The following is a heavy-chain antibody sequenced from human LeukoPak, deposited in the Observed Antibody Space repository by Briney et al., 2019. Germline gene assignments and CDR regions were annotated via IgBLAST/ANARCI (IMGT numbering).Heavy chain of an antibody. CDR3: ARERLVGATPNNWFDP. V-gene: IGHV4-30-4*08. J-gene: IGHJ5*02. Sequence: SQTLSLTCTVSGGSISSGDYYWSWIRQPPGKGLEWIGYIYYSGSTYYNPSLKSRVTISVDTSKNQFSLKLSSVTAADTAVYYCARERLVGATPNNWFDPWGQGTLVTVSS. CDR2: IYYSGST. D-gene: IGHD1-26*01. CDR1: GGSISSGDYY.